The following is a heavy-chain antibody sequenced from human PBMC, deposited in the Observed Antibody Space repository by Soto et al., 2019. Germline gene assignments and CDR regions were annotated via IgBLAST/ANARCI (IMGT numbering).Heavy chain of an antibody. Sequence: ASVKVSCKASGYTFISYYMHWVRQAPGQRLEWMGWINAGNGNTKYSQKFQGRVTITRDTSASTAYMELRSLRSDDTAVYYCARVYSNYYYYYGMDVWGQGTTVTVSS. CDR2: INAGNGNT. CDR3: ARVYSNYYYYYGMDV. J-gene: IGHJ6*02. D-gene: IGHD4-4*01. CDR1: GYTFISYY. V-gene: IGHV1-3*01.